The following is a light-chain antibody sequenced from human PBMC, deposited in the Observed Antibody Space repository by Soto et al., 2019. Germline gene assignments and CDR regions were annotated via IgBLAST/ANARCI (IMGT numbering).Light chain of an antibody. CDR2: SSN. J-gene: IGLJ1*01. V-gene: IGLV1-44*01. Sequence: QSVLTQPPSASGTPGQRVTISCSGSSFNIGSNTVNWYQQLPGTAPKLLIYSSNQRPSGGPDRFSGSKSGTSASLAISGLQSDDEADYYCAAWDDSLNRYVFGTGTKLTVL. CDR1: SFNIGSNT. CDR3: AAWDDSLNRYV.